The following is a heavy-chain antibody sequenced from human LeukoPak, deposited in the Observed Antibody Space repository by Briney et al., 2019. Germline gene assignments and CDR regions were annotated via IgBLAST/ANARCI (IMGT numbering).Heavy chain of an antibody. CDR2: ISGSGGST. CDR3: AREGALLTADGFDI. V-gene: IGHV3-23*01. J-gene: IGHJ3*02. CDR1: GFTFSSYA. D-gene: IGHD1-14*01. Sequence: GGSLRLSCAASGFTFSSYAMSWVRQAPGKGLEWVSAISGSGGSTYYADSVKGRFTISRDNAKNSLYLQMNSLRAEDTALYYCAREGALLTADGFDIWGQGTMVTVSS.